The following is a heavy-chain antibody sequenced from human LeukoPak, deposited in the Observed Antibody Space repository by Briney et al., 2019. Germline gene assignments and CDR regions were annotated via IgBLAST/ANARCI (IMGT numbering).Heavy chain of an antibody. CDR3: AKDGNTAMVGGGFDY. Sequence: GRSLRLSCAASGFTFDDYAMHWVRQAPGKGLEWGSGISWNSGSIGYADSVEGRFTISRDNAKNSLYLQMNSLRAEDMALYYCAKDGNTAMVGGGFDYWGQGTLVTVSS. CDR2: ISWNSGSI. D-gene: IGHD5-18*01. CDR1: GFTFDDYA. V-gene: IGHV3-9*03. J-gene: IGHJ4*02.